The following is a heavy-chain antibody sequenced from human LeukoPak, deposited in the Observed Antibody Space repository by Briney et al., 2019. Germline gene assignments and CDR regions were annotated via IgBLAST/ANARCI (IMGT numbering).Heavy chain of an antibody. Sequence: PGGSLRLSCTTPQFTFRNYEVNWVRQAPGKGLEWISFTGRSTIQYPHSVTGRLTNPRDNANNTQNLQKNRLRVEDTAVYYCASSKWFFFDSWGQGTLVTVSS. J-gene: IGHJ4*02. CDR1: QFTFRNYE. CDR3: ASSKWFFFDS. CDR2: TGRSTI. V-gene: IGHV3-48*03. D-gene: IGHD3-22*01.